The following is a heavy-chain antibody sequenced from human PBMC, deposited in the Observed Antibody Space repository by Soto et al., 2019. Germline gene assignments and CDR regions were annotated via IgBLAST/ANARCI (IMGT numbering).Heavy chain of an antibody. CDR2: IIPIFGTA. CDR3: AVTLGYCSGGSCYPPPFDY. Sequence: ASVKVSCKASGGTFSSYAISWVRQAPGQGLEWMGGIIPIFGTANYAQKFQGRVTITADESTSSAYMELSSLRSEDTAVYYCAVTLGYCSGGSCYPPPFDYWGQGTLVTVSS. J-gene: IGHJ4*02. CDR1: GGTFSSYA. V-gene: IGHV1-69*13. D-gene: IGHD2-15*01.